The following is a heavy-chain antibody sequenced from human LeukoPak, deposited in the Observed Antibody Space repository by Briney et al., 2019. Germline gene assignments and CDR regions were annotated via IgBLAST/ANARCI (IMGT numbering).Heavy chain of an antibody. CDR1: GYIFTNYW. Sequence: GESLKISCKASGYIFTNYWIGWVRQMPGKGLEWMGIIYPRDSDTRYSPSFQGQVTVSADKSISTAYLQWNTMEASDTAMYYCARRQYSGYDFDFWGQGTLVTVSS. V-gene: IGHV5-51*01. D-gene: IGHD5-12*01. CDR3: ARRQYSGYDFDF. J-gene: IGHJ4*02. CDR2: IYPRDSDT.